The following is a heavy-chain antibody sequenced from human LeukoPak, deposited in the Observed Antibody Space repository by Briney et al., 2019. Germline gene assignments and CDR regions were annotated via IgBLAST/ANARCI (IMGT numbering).Heavy chain of an antibody. D-gene: IGHD6-19*01. CDR1: GFTFSSYA. J-gene: IGHJ4*02. CDR3: AKGPSSGRRQLGYIDF. V-gene: IGHV3-23*01. CDR2: ISGSGVST. Sequence: GGSLRLSCAASGFTFSSYAMNWVRQAPGKGLEWVSAISGSGVSTYYADSVKGRFTISRDNFKNTLYLQMNSLRAEDTAVYYCAKGPSSGRRQLGYIDFWGQGTLVTVSS.